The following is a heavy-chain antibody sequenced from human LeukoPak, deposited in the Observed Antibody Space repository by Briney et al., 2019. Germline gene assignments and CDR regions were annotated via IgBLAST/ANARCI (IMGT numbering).Heavy chain of an antibody. V-gene: IGHV3-11*01. J-gene: IGHJ4*02. CDR3: ARRRYNWNAIDY. Sequence: PGGSLRLSCAASGFTFSDYYMSWIRQAPGDGLEWVSYISSSGSTKYYADSVKGRITISRDNAKNSLYLQMNSLRAEDTAVYYCARRRYNWNAIDYWGQGTLVTVSS. CDR2: ISSSGSTK. CDR1: GFTFSDYY. D-gene: IGHD1-20*01.